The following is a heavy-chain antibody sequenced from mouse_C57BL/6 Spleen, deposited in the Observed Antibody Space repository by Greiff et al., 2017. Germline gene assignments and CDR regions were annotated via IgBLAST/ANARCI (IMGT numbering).Heavy chain of an antibody. CDR3: ARSGDGPYYFDY. CDR2: IYPGDGDT. V-gene: IGHV1-80*01. J-gene: IGHJ2*01. Sequence: QVQLQQSGAELVKPGASVKISCKASGYAFSSYWMNWVKQRPGKGLEWIGQIYPGDGDTNYNGKFKGKATLTADKSSSTAYMQLSSLTSEDSAVYFWARSGDGPYYFDYWGQGTTLTVSS. D-gene: IGHD2-3*01. CDR1: GYAFSSYW.